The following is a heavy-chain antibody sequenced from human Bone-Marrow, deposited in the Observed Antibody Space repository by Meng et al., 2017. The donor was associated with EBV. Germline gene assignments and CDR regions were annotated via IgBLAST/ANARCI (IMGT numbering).Heavy chain of an antibody. CDR2: FDPEDGET. D-gene: IGHD3-9*01. Sequence: VQAVKSGAEVKKPGASVKVSCKVSGYTLNELSMHWVRQAPGKGLEWMGGFDPEDGETIYAQKFQGRVTMTEDTSTDTAYMELSSLRSEDTAVYYCATGTYYDILTGYYLDYWGQGTLVTVSS. CDR1: GYTLNELS. V-gene: IGHV1-24*01. CDR3: ATGTYYDILTGYYLDY. J-gene: IGHJ4*02.